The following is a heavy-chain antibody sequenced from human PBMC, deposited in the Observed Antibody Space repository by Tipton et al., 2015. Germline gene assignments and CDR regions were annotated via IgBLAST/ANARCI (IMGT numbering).Heavy chain of an antibody. V-gene: IGHV4-59*01. Sequence: LRLSCTVSGGSFSKYSWSWVRQPPGKGLEWIGYIYYNGSTNYDASLKSRVTTSIDTSKDQFSLKLSSVTAADTALYYCARTGYCSGGSCRFNYFDYWGQGTLVTVSS. J-gene: IGHJ4*02. D-gene: IGHD2-15*01. CDR2: IYYNGST. CDR3: ARTGYCSGGSCRFNYFDY. CDR1: GGSFSKYS.